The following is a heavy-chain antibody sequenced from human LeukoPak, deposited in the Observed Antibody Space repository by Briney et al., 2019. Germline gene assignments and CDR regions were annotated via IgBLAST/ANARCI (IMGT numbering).Heavy chain of an antibody. CDR1: GFTFNRCW. V-gene: IGHV3-7*01. D-gene: IGHD2-21*02. CDR2: INPDGRDT. J-gene: IGHJ1*01. Sequence: GGSLRLSCVVSGFTFNRCWMNWVRQAPGKGLEWVAHINPDGRDTYYVDSVKGRFTISRDNAQNSMYQQMNSLRVEDTAVYYCTSWGDTTAEYFQRWGQGTLVTVSS. CDR3: TSWGDTTAEYFQR.